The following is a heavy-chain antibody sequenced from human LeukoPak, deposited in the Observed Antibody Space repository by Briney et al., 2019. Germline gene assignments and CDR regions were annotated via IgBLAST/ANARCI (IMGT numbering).Heavy chain of an antibody. CDR2: INSDGSGT. D-gene: IGHD2-21*01. J-gene: IGHJ6*02. Sequence: GGSLRLSCAASGFTFSSAWMHWVRQTPGKGLVWVSRINSDGSGTNYADSVKGRFTISRDNAKNMVNLQMNSLRAEDTAIYYCTRDYSYAMAVWGQGTTVTVSS. CDR3: TRDYSYAMAV. V-gene: IGHV3-74*01. CDR1: GFTFSSAW.